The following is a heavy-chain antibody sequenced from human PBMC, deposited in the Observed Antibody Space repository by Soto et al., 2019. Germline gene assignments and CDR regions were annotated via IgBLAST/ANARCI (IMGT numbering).Heavy chain of an antibody. D-gene: IGHD4-17*01. Sequence: QVQLQESGPGLVKPSQTLSLTCTVSGGSISSGGYYWSWIRQHPGKGLEWIGYIYYSGSTYYNPSLRSRVTLSVDTSKNQFSLKLSSVTAADTAVYYCARVYGDYVSYFDLWGRGTLVTVSS. V-gene: IGHV4-31*03. CDR1: GGSISSGGYY. CDR3: ARVYGDYVSYFDL. CDR2: IYYSGST. J-gene: IGHJ2*01.